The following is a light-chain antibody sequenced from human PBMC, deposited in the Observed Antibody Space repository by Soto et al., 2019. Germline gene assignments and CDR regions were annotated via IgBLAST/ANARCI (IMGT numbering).Light chain of an antibody. J-gene: IGKJ5*01. CDR2: GAS. CDR1: QTINNY. Sequence: DIQMTQSPSTLSTSVGDRVPITCRASQTINNYLNWYQQKPGKAPKCLIYGASSLQSGVPSRFSGSGSGTDFTLTVNSLQPEDFATYYCQQGYTSAITFGQGTRLEIK. V-gene: IGKV1-39*01. CDR3: QQGYTSAIT.